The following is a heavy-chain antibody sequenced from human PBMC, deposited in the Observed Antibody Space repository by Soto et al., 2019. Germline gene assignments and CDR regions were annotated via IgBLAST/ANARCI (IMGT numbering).Heavy chain of an antibody. D-gene: IGHD3-16*02. CDR1: GGSISSYY. Sequence: SETLSLTCTVSGGSISSYYWIWIRQPPGKGLEWIGYIYYSGSTNYNPSLKSRVTISVDTSKNQFSLKLSSVTAADTAVYYCARSGVIVTYFDYWVQGTLVTVSS. CDR3: ARSGVIVTYFDY. V-gene: IGHV4-59*08. J-gene: IGHJ4*02. CDR2: IYYSGST.